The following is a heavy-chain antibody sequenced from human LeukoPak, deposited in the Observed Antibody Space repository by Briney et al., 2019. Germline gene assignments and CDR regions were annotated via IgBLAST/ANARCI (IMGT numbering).Heavy chain of an antibody. D-gene: IGHD2-8*01. V-gene: IGHV1-2*02. J-gene: IGHJ6*03. CDR3: ATRCTNGVCYKGYYMDV. CDR1: GYTLTSYY. CDR2: INLNGGGT. Sequence: GASVKVSCKASGYTLTSYYLHWVRQAPGQGLEWLGWINLNGGGTLSAQKFQGRVTMTRDASISTAYMELSGLRSDDTAVYYCATRCTNGVCYKGYYMDVWGKGTTVTVSS.